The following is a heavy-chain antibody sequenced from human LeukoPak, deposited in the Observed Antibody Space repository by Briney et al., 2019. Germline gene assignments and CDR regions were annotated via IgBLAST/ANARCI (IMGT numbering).Heavy chain of an antibody. CDR3: ARRQGTTLNFDY. CDR1: GYTFSSYG. V-gene: IGHV1-18*01. Sequence: ASVKGSCKASGYTFSSYGFSWVRQASGQGLEWMGWINAYNGNTNYAQNLQGRVTMTTDTSTSTAYMELRSLRSDDTAVYYCARRQGTTLNFDYWGQGTLVTVSS. CDR2: INAYNGNT. D-gene: IGHD1-1*01. J-gene: IGHJ4*02.